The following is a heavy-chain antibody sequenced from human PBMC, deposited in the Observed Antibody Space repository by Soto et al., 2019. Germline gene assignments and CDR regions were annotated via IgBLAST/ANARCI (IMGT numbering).Heavy chain of an antibody. D-gene: IGHD7-27*01. CDR3: ARPSWGEDAFDI. CDR2: IYHSGST. J-gene: IGHJ3*02. Sequence: SETLSLTCAVSGGSISSSNWWSWVRQPPGKGLQWIGQIYHSGSTNYNPSLKIRVTISVDKSKNQFSLKLSSVTAADTAVYYCARPSWGEDAFDIWGQGTMVTVSS. CDR1: GGSISSSNW. V-gene: IGHV4-4*02.